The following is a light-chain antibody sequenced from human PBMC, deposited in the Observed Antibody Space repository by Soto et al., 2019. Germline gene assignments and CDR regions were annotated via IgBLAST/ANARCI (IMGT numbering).Light chain of an antibody. J-gene: IGKJ3*01. CDR2: AAS. Sequence: IQLTQSPSSLSASVGDRVTITCRASQGIRDYLAWYQQKPGKAPKLQIYAASILEIGVPSRFSGSGSGTDFTLTISSLQPEDFATYYCQQLNSYPFTFGPGAKVDIK. CDR3: QQLNSYPFT. V-gene: IGKV1-9*01. CDR1: QGIRDY.